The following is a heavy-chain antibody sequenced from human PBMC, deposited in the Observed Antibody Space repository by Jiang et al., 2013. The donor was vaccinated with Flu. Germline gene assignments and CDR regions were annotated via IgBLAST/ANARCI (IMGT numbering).Heavy chain of an antibody. CDR3: ARTRYSYATYYFDY. J-gene: IGHJ4*02. D-gene: IGHD5-18*01. V-gene: IGHV2-70*11. Sequence: TLTCTFSGFSLSTSGMCVSWIRQPPGKALEWLARIDWDDDKYYNTSLKTRLTISKDTSKNQVVLTMTNMDPVDTATYYCARTRYSYATYYFDYWGQGTLVTVSS. CDR2: IDWDDDK. CDR1: GFSLSTSGMC.